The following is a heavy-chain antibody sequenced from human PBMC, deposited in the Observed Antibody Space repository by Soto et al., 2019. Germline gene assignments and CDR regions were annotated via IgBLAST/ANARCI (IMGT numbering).Heavy chain of an antibody. CDR1: GYTFTSYA. D-gene: IGHD6-13*01. CDR2: INAGNGNT. J-gene: IGHJ4*02. CDR3: ARAVAAAGPFDY. V-gene: IGHV1-3*01. Sequence: GASVTVSCTASGYTFTSYAMHWVRQAPGQRLEWMGWINAGNGNTKYSQKFQGRVTITRDTSASTAYMELSSLRSEDTAVYYCARAVAAAGPFDYWGQGTLVTVSS.